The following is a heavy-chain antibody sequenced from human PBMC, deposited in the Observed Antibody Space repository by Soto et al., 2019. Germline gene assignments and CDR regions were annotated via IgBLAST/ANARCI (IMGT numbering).Heavy chain of an antibody. CDR3: ARGWGLVS. CDR1: GGSLTSYP. Sequence: QTDQSGAEVRKPGSSVKVSCKPSGGSLTSYPMAWVRQAPGQGFEWMGGIIPINGTTEYAQKFQGRVTITADESTNRATLELTGLTSEDTAVYYCARGWGLVSWGQGTLVTVSS. V-gene: IGHV1-69*01. D-gene: IGHD3-16*01. J-gene: IGHJ4*02. CDR2: IIPINGTT.